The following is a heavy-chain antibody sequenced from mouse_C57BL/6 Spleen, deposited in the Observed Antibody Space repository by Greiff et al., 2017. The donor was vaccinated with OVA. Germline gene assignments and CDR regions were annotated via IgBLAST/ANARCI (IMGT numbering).Heavy chain of an antibody. CDR1: GYTFTSYW. D-gene: IGHD2-3*01. CDR2: IDPSDSYT. Sequence: VQLQQPGAELVMPGASVKLSCKASGYTFTSYWMHWVKQRPGQGLEWIGEIDPSDSYTNYNQKFKGKSTLTVDKSSSTAYMQLSSLTSEDSAVYDGARAGYYVFDYWGQGTTRTVSS. J-gene: IGHJ2*01. V-gene: IGHV1-69*01. CDR3: ARAGYYVFDY.